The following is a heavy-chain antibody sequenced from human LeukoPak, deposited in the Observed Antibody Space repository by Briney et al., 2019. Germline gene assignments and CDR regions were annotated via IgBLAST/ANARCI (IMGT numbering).Heavy chain of an antibody. CDR1: GGSISSYF. Sequence: SETLSLTCTVSGGSISSYFWSWIRQPPGKGLEWIGYIYYSGSTNYNPSLKSRVTISVDTSKNQFSLKLSSVTAADTAVYYCAGDVGAGTDYWGQGILGTGSP. V-gene: IGHV4-59*01. CDR2: IYYSGST. CDR3: AGDVGAGTDY. J-gene: IGHJ4*02.